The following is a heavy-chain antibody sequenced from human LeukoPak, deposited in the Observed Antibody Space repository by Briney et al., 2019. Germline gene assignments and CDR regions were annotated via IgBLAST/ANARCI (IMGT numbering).Heavy chain of an antibody. CDR3: ARAMSIAARLQTIFDY. D-gene: IGHD6-6*01. CDR2: INHSGST. Sequence: SETLSLTCAVYGGSFSGYYWSWIRQPPGKGLEWIGEINHSGSTYYNTSLKSRVTISVDTSKNQFSLNLTSVTAADTAVYYCARAMSIAARLQTIFDYWGQGTLVTVSS. CDR1: GGSFSGYY. V-gene: IGHV4-34*01. J-gene: IGHJ4*02.